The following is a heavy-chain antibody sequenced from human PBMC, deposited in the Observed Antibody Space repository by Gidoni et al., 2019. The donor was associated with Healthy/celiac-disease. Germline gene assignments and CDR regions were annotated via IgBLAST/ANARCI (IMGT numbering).Heavy chain of an antibody. V-gene: IGHV4-34*01. CDR2: INHSGST. CDR1: GGSFGGYY. CDR3: ARALIFYGGKGWYLDY. J-gene: IGHJ4*02. D-gene: IGHD4-17*01. Sequence: QVQLQQWGAGLLKPSETLSLTCAVYGGSFGGYYWSWIRQPPGKGLEWIWEINHSGSTNYNPSLKSRVTISVDTSKNQFSLKLSSVTAADTAVYYCARALIFYGGKGWYLDYWGQGTLVTVSS.